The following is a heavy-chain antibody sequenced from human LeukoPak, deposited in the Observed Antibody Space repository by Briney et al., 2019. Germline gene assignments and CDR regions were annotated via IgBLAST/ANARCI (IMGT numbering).Heavy chain of an antibody. J-gene: IGHJ5*02. CDR3: ARRLGLGFGEYSNNWFDP. Sequence: GGSLRLSCAASGFTFSSYWMSWVRQAPGKGLEWVANIKHDGSEKYYVDSVKGRLTISRDNAKNSLYLQMNSLRAEDTAVYYCARRLGLGFGEYSNNWFDPWGQGTLVTVSS. CDR2: IKHDGSEK. CDR1: GFTFSSYW. V-gene: IGHV3-7*01. D-gene: IGHD3-10*01.